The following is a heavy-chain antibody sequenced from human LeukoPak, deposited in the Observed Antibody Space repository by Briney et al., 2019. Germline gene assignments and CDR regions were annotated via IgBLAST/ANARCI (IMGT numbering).Heavy chain of an antibody. CDR1: GYSVTSYY. Sequence: VASVKVSCKASGYSVTSYYMGWVRQAPGQGLEWMGIISPTDGSTSYAQKFQGRVTMTTDTSTNTVYMELSSLRSEDTATYYCARDQQWVALDYWGQGTLVTVSS. CDR3: ARDQQWVALDY. J-gene: IGHJ4*02. V-gene: IGHV1-46*01. CDR2: ISPTDGST. D-gene: IGHD6-19*01.